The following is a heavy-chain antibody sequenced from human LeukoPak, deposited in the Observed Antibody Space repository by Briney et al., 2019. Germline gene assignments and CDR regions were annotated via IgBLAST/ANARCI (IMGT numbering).Heavy chain of an antibody. J-gene: IGHJ4*02. Sequence: SETLSLTCTVSGGSISSYYWSWIRQSAGRGLEWIGLIYASGSANYNPSLKSRVTMSVDTSKNQFSLKLSSVTAADTAVYYCARTPIYYFDNSGYYNWGQGTLVTVSS. D-gene: IGHD3-22*01. CDR3: ARTPIYYFDNSGYYN. V-gene: IGHV4-4*07. CDR2: IYASGSA. CDR1: GGSISSYY.